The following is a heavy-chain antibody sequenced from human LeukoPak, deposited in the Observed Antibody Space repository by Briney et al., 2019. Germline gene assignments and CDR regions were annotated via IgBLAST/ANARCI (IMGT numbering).Heavy chain of an antibody. V-gene: IGHV3-23*01. CDR3: AKARFLEWLLFYFDY. D-gene: IGHD3-3*01. J-gene: IGHJ4*02. CDR2: ISGSGDSA. Sequence: GGSLRLSCAATGFTFSSYAMSWVRQAPGKGLEWVSAISGSGDSAYYADSVKGRFTISRDNSKNTLYLQMNSLRAEDTAVYYCAKARFLEWLLFYFDYWGQGTLVTVSS. CDR1: GFTFSSYA.